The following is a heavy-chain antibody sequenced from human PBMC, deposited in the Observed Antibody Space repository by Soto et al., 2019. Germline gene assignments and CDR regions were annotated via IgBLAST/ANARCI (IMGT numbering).Heavy chain of an antibody. CDR3: ATDGPSNSGNLYAFDI. CDR2: VTPYKADT. Sequence: QAQLVQSGAEVKKSGASVRVSCKASGYTLTNYGVTWVRQAPGQGLEWLGRVTPYKADTNSAQNLQGRVTMATDTSTNTDYLELRSLRSHDTAVYFCATDGPSNSGNLYAFDIWGQGTMVTVSA. CDR1: GYTLTNYG. D-gene: IGHD5-12*01. V-gene: IGHV1-18*04. J-gene: IGHJ3*02.